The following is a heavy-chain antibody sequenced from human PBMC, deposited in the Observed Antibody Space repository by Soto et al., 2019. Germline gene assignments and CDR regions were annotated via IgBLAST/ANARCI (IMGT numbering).Heavy chain of an antibody. CDR3: AKNSYDISGILDY. CDR1: GFTFSSYG. CDR2: ISYDGSNK. Sequence: PGGSLRLSCAASGFTFSSYGMHWARQAPGKGLEWVAVISYDGSNKYYADSVKGRFTISRDNSKNTLYLQMNSLRAEDTAVYYCAKNSYDISGILDYWGQGTLVTVSS. D-gene: IGHD3-22*01. J-gene: IGHJ4*02. V-gene: IGHV3-30*18.